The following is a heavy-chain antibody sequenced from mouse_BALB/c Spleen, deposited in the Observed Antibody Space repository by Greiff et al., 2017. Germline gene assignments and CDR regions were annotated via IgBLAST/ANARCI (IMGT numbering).Heavy chain of an antibody. CDR2: IYYSGTI. J-gene: IGHJ1*01. Sequence: EVQLQESGPGLVKPSQTVSLTCTVTGISITTGNYRWSWIRQFPGNKLEWIGYIYYSGTITYNPSLTSRTTITRDTSKNQFFLEMNSLTAEDTATYYCARDDYYGSSYWYFDVWGAGTTVTVSS. D-gene: IGHD1-1*01. CDR3: ARDDYYGSSYWYFDV. CDR1: GISITTGNYR. V-gene: IGHV3-5*02.